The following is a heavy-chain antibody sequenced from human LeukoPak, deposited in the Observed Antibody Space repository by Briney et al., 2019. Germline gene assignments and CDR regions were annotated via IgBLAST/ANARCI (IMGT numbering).Heavy chain of an antibody. J-gene: IGHJ5*02. D-gene: IGHD2/OR15-2a*01. CDR2: ISGSGGRT. V-gene: IGHV3-23*01. CDR3: AKVTFEGVDP. CDR1: GFTFSSYV. Sequence: GGTLRLSCAASGFTFSSYVMSWVRQAPGKGLEWVSGISGSGGRTYYADSVKGRFTISRDNSKNTLYLQMNSLRAEDTAVYYCAKVTFEGVDPWGQGTLVTVSS.